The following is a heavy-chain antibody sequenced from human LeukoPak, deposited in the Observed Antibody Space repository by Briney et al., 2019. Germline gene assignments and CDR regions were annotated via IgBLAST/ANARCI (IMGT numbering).Heavy chain of an antibody. J-gene: IGHJ4*02. CDR3: AREGPDCSSTSCPSQLYDY. Sequence: SETLSLTCAVYGGSFSGYYWSWIRQPPGKGLEWIGEIDHSGSTNYNPSLKSRVTISVDTSKNQFSLKLSSVTAADTAVYYCAREGPDCSSTSCPSQLYDYWGQGTLVTVSS. D-gene: IGHD2-2*01. CDR2: IDHSGST. CDR1: GGSFSGYY. V-gene: IGHV4-34*01.